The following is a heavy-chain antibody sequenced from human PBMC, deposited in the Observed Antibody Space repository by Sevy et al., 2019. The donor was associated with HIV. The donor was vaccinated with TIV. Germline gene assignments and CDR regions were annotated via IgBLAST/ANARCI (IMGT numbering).Heavy chain of an antibody. Sequence: ASVKVSCKASGGTFSSYAISWVRQAPGQGLEWMGGIIPIFGTANYAQKFQGRVTITADKSTSTAYMELSSLGSEDTAVYYCARSLGGDWGYYFDYWGQGTLVTVSS. CDR3: ARSLGGDWGYYFDY. D-gene: IGHD2-21*02. V-gene: IGHV1-69*06. CDR1: GGTFSSYA. CDR2: IIPIFGTA. J-gene: IGHJ4*02.